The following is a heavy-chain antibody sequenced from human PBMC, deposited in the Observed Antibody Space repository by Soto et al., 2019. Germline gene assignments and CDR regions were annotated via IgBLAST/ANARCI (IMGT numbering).Heavy chain of an antibody. D-gene: IGHD2-15*01. CDR1: GFTFSSYA. CDR3: AKDGCRAGSCYSGLQH. J-gene: IGHJ1*01. CDR2: IIGGGGST. Sequence: GGSLRLSCAASGFTFSSYAMSWVRQAPGRGPEWVSAIIGGGGSTYYADSVKGRFTISRDNSKNTLYLQMNSLRAEDTAVYFCAKDGCRAGSCYSGLQHWGQGTLVTVSS. V-gene: IGHV3-23*01.